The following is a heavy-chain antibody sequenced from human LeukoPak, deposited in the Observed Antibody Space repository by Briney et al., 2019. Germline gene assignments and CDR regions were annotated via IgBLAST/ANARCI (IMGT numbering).Heavy chain of an antibody. CDR1: GGSISSYY. Sequence: SETLSLTCTVSGGSISSYYWSWIRQPPGKGLEWIGYIYYSGSTNYNPSLKSRVTISVDTSKNQFSLKLSSVTAADTAVYYCARSSLVGAINGGYYFDYWGQGTLVTVSS. D-gene: IGHD1-26*01. J-gene: IGHJ4*02. CDR2: IYYSGST. V-gene: IGHV4-59*01. CDR3: ARSSLVGAINGGYYFDY.